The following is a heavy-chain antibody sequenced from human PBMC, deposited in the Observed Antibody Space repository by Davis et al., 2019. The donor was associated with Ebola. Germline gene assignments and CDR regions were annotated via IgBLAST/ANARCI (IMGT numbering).Heavy chain of an antibody. J-gene: IGHJ6*02. CDR2: IQYDGSEK. V-gene: IGHV3-30*02. Sequence: GESLKISCAASGFTLSNYGMHWVRQAPGKGLEWVAFIQYDGSEKYYVDSVKGRFTISRDNSKNTLYLQMSSLRADDTAVYYCANSWGYCIRGACYGYYYYGMEVWGRGTTVIVSS. D-gene: IGHD2-15*01. CDR1: GFTLSNYG. CDR3: ANSWGYCIRGACYGYYYYGMEV.